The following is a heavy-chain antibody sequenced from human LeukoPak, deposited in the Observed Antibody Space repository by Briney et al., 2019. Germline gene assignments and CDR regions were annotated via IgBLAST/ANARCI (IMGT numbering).Heavy chain of an antibody. D-gene: IGHD6-19*01. CDR1: GGSISSSSYY. CDR3: ARDSAAVAGMDY. Sequence: SETLSLTCTVPGGSISSSSYYWGWIRQPPGKGLEWIGSIYHSGSTYYNPSLKSRVTISVDTSKNQFSLKLSSVTAADTAVYYCARDSAAVAGMDYWGQGTLVTVSS. J-gene: IGHJ4*02. V-gene: IGHV4-39*07. CDR2: IYHSGST.